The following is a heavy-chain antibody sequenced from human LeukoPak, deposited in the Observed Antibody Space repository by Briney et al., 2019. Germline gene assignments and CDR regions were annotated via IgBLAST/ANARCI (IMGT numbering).Heavy chain of an antibody. Sequence: PSQTLSLTCTVSGGSISSGRYYWSWIRQPAGKGLEWIGRIYTTGSTNYNSFLKSRVTISVDTSKNQFSLKLSSVTAADTAVYYCARGDDFWSGYYDYYYYYMDVWGKGTTVTVSS. V-gene: IGHV4-61*02. J-gene: IGHJ6*03. CDR1: GGSISSGRYY. D-gene: IGHD3-3*01. CDR3: ARGDDFWSGYYDYYYYYMDV. CDR2: IYTTGST.